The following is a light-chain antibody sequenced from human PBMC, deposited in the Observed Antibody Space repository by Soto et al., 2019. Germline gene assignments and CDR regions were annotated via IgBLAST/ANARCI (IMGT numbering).Light chain of an antibody. J-gene: IGKJ3*01. CDR2: GAS. CDR1: QSIFGN. CDR3: QQYNSWPAT. V-gene: IGKV3-15*01. Sequence: EIVLTQSPATLSVSPGETATLSCRASQSIFGNLDWYQQRPGQTPRLLIQGASTRATGIPARFSGSGSGTECTLTISSLQSEDSAVYYCQQYNSWPATFGPGTKVDIK.